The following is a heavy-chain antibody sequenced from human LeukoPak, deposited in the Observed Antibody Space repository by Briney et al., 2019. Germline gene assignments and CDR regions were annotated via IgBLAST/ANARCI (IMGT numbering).Heavy chain of an antibody. CDR1: GFTFSSYG. CDR2: ISYDGSNK. CDR3: AKDISRFHSPGPFDY. V-gene: IGHV3-30*18. D-gene: IGHD3-10*01. J-gene: IGHJ4*02. Sequence: PGGSLRLSCAASGFTFSSYGMHWVRQAPGKGLEWVAVISYDGSNKYYADSVKGRFTISRDNSKNTLYLQMNSLRTEDTAVYYCAKDISRFHSPGPFDYWGQGTLVTVSS.